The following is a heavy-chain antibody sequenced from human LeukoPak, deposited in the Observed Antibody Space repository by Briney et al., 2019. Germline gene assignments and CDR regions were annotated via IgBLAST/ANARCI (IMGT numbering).Heavy chain of an antibody. V-gene: IGHV3-7*04. CDR3: TRVGYIDEGIDY. CDR1: GFPFSSYW. J-gene: IGHJ4*02. Sequence: GGSLRLSCVASGFPFSSYWMTWVRQAPGKGLEWVANIKQDGSKKSYVDSVMGRFTISRDNAKNSLYLQMNSLRAEDTAIYYCTRVGYIDEGIDYWGQGTLVTVSS. D-gene: IGHD5-24*01. CDR2: IKQDGSKK.